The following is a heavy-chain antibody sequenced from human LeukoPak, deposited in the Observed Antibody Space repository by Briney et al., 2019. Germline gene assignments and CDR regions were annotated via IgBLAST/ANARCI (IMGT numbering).Heavy chain of an antibody. CDR2: IYWDDDK. D-gene: IGHD3-10*01. J-gene: IGHJ3*01. Sequence: SGPTLVNPTQTLTLTCTFSGFSLSTRGGGVGWIRQPPGKALEWLSLIYWDDDKRYSPSLKSRLTITRDTSKNQVVLTMTNMDPVDTATYYCAHRRDYGSGHDGFDVWGQGTMVTVSS. CDR1: GFSLSTRGGG. V-gene: IGHV2-5*02. CDR3: AHRRDYGSGHDGFDV.